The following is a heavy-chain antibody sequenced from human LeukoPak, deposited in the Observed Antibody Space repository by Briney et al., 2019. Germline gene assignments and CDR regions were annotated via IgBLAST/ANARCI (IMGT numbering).Heavy chain of an antibody. D-gene: IGHD2-2*01. V-gene: IGHV4-4*02. CDR2: IWRSDHT. CDR3: ARDPYCSSTNCPFDF. Sequence: SGTLSLTCAVSGGSISSSDWWSWVRQPPGRGLEWIGYIWRSDHTNYNPSLKSRVTMSLDKSKNQFSLKLSSVTAADTAVYYCARDPYCSSTNCPFDFWGQGTLVIVSS. J-gene: IGHJ4*02. CDR1: GGSISSSDW.